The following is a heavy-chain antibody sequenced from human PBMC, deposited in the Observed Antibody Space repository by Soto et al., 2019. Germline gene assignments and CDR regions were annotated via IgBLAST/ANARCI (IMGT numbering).Heavy chain of an antibody. J-gene: IGHJ6*02. CDR1: GGSISSSSYY. CDR3: ARHVADHYYYYGMDV. Sequence: SETLSLTCTVSGGSISSSSYYWGWIRQPPGKGLEWIGSIYYSGSTYYNPSLKSRVTISVDTSKNQFSLKLSSVTAADTAVYYCARHVADHYYYYGMDVWGQGTTVTVSS. V-gene: IGHV4-39*01. CDR2: IYYSGST.